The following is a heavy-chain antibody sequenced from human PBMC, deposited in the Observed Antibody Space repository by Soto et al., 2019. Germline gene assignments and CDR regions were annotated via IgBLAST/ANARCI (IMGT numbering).Heavy chain of an antibody. CDR2: INHSGST. CDR3: ARDKITGLFDY. J-gene: IGHJ4*02. V-gene: IGHV4-34*01. CDR1: GGSFSGYY. D-gene: IGHD2-8*02. Sequence: QVQLQQWDAGLLKPSETLSLTCAVYGGSFSGYYWTWIRQPPGTGLEWIGEINHSGSTNYNPSLKXXVTISVDTSKNQFSLKLTSVTAADTAVYYCARDKITGLFDYWGQGTLVTVSS.